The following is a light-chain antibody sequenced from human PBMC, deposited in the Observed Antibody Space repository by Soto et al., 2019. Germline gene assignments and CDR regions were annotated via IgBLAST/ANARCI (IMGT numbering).Light chain of an antibody. Sequence: DIQMIQSPSYLFAPVGHRDTITCRASHGIRNNLGWYQQKPGKAKKRLIYGTSNLQYGAPSRFSGSGSGTEFTLTITSLQPEEFATYYCIKHDTYPRTFGQGNKV. J-gene: IGKJ1*01. CDR2: GTS. CDR3: IKHDTYPRT. V-gene: IGKV1-17*01. CDR1: HGIRNN.